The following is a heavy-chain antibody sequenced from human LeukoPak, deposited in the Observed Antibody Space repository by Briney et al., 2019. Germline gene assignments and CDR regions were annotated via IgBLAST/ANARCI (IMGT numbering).Heavy chain of an antibody. CDR2: INHSGGT. V-gene: IGHV4-34*01. Sequence: PSETLSLTCAVYGGSFSGYYWSWIRQPPGKGLEWIGEINHSGGTNYNPSLKSRVTISVDTSKNQFSLKLSSVTAADTAVYYCARSRSPPDVVVVAATDSYFDYWGQGTLVTVSS. D-gene: IGHD2-15*01. CDR1: GGSFSGYY. J-gene: IGHJ4*02. CDR3: ARSRSPPDVVVVAATDSYFDY.